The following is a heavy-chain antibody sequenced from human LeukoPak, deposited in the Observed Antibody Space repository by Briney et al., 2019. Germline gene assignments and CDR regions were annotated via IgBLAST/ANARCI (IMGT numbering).Heavy chain of an antibody. V-gene: IGHV1-69*01. D-gene: IGHD5-12*01. CDR2: IIPIFGTA. J-gene: IGHJ4*02. CDR3: ARDPRGYSGYDRKYFDY. CDR1: GGTFISYA. Sequence: SVKVSCKASGGTFISYAISWVRQAPGQGLEWMGGIIPIFGTANYAQKFQGRVTITADESTSTAYMELSSLRSEDTAVYYCARDPRGYSGYDRKYFDYWGQGTLVTVSS.